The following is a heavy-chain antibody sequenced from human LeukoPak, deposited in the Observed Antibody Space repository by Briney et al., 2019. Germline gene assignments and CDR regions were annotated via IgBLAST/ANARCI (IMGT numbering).Heavy chain of an antibody. V-gene: IGHV1-69*05. CDR2: IIPIFGTA. CDR1: GGTFSSYA. J-gene: IGHJ5*02. CDR3: ARGGGFWSGSGA. D-gene: IGHD3-3*01. Sequence: SVKVSCKASGGTFSSYAISWVRQAPGQGLEWMGRIIPIFGTANYAQKFQGRVTITRNTSISTAYMELSSLRSEDTAVYYCARGGGFWSGSGAWGQGTLVTVSS.